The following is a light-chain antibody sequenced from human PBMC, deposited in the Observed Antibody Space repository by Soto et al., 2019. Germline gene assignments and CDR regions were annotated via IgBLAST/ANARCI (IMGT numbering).Light chain of an antibody. CDR1: QSVSSNF. J-gene: IGKJ4*01. Sequence: EIVLTQSPGTLSLSPGERATLSCRASQSVSSNFLAWYQQKPGQAPRLLIHGASTRATAIPDRFSGSGSGTDFTLSISRLEPEDSAVYYCQQYGSSPLTFGGGTKV. V-gene: IGKV3-20*01. CDR2: GAS. CDR3: QQYGSSPLT.